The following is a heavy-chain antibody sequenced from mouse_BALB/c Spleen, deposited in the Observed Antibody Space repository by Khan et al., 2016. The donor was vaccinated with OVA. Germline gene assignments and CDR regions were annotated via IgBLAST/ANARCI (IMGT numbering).Heavy chain of an antibody. J-gene: IGHJ2*01. V-gene: IGHV1S134*01. Sequence: IQLVQSGAELGRPGSSVKLSCKTSGFTFTSYGIKWVKQRPGQGLEWIGYIYPGNGYTVYNEKFQGKATLTSDTSSSTAYMQLRSLTSEDSAIYFCAAAYYRNYFDYWGQGTTHTVSS. D-gene: IGHD2-14*01. CDR2: IYPGNGYT. CDR3: AAAYYRNYFDY. CDR1: GFTFTSYG.